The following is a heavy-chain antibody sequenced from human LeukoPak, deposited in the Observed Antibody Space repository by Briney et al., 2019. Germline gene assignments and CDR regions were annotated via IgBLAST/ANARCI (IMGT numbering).Heavy chain of an antibody. D-gene: IGHD5-12*01. Sequence: SETLSLTCTVSNASISSNTYYRAWIRQPPGKGLEYIGSINYRGSTYYNPSLKSRVTLSVDTSKNQFSLKLNSVTAADTAVYYCARHIAFSYYFDYWGQGTLVTVSS. CDR3: ARHIAFSYYFDY. CDR2: INYRGST. CDR1: NASISSNTYY. J-gene: IGHJ4*02. V-gene: IGHV4-39*07.